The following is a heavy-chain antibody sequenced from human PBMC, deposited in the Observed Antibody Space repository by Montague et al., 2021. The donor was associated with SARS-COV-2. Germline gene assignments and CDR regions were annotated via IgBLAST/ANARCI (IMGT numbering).Heavy chain of an antibody. CDR2: IYYSGST. CDR3: ARSRIIRYFDWLSQMAYFDY. Sequence: SETLSLTCTVSGDSISNYYWSWIRQPPGKGLEWIGYIYYSGSTYYNPSLKSRVTISVDTSKNQFSPKLSSVTAADTAVYYCARSRIIRYFDWLSQMAYFDYWGQGTLVTVSS. D-gene: IGHD3-9*01. CDR1: GDSISNYY. J-gene: IGHJ4*02. V-gene: IGHV4-59*08.